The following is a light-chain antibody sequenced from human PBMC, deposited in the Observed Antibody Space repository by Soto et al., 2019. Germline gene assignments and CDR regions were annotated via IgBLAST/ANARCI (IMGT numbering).Light chain of an antibody. Sequence: QSVLTQPPSTSGTPGQRVTISCSGSSSNIGSNTVNWYQQHPGTAPKLLIYSNNQRPSGVPDRFSGSKSGTSASLAVGGLQSEDEADYYCAAWDGSLNVVVFGGGTKLTVL. CDR3: AAWDGSLNVVV. CDR2: SNN. J-gene: IGLJ2*01. V-gene: IGLV1-44*01. CDR1: SSNIGSNT.